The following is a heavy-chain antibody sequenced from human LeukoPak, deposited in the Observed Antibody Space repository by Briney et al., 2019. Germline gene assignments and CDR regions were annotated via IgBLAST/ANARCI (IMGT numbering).Heavy chain of an antibody. CDR2: ISVSGAST. J-gene: IGHJ3*02. CDR1: GFTFSSYA. V-gene: IGHV3-23*01. D-gene: IGHD1-1*01. Sequence: GESLRLSCAASGFTFSSYAMSWVRQAPGKGLEWLSAISVSGASTYYADSVKGRFTISRDNSKNTLYLQMNSLRAEDTAVYYCAKLTKRLERRGADAFDIWGQGTMVTVSS. CDR3: AKLTKRLERRGADAFDI.